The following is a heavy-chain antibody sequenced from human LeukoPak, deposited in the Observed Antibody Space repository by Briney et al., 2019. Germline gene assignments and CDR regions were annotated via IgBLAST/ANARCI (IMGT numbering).Heavy chain of an antibody. CDR2: INHSGST. V-gene: IGHV4-39*07. D-gene: IGHD3-22*01. Sequence: SETLSLTCTVSGGSISSSSYYWGWIRQPPGKGLEWIGEINHSGSTNYNPSLKSRVTISVDTSKNQFSLKLSSVTAADTAVYYCARGRKQSGSMIVADSDYWGQGTLVTVSS. CDR1: GGSISSSSYY. J-gene: IGHJ4*02. CDR3: ARGRKQSGSMIVADSDY.